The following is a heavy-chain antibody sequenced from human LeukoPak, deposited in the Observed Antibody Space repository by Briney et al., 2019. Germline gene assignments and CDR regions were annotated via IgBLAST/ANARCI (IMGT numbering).Heavy chain of an antibody. J-gene: IGHJ3*02. Sequence: GRSLRLSCAASGFTFDDFAMHWVRQAPGKGLEWVSGISWNSGTIGYADSVKGRFTISRDNAKNSLYLQMSSLRAEDTALYYCAKDIRAAPVDGFDIWGQGTVVTVSS. V-gene: IGHV3-9*01. CDR3: AKDIRAAPVDGFDI. CDR2: ISWNSGTI. CDR1: GFTFDDFA. D-gene: IGHD2-15*01.